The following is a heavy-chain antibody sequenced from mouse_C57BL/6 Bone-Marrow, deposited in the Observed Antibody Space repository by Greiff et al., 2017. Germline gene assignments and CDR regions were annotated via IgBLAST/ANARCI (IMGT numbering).Heavy chain of an antibody. CDR3: ARGGYGSSYGYFDV. J-gene: IGHJ1*03. Sequence: QVQLQQPGAELVKPGASVKMSCKASGYTFTSYWITWVKQRPGQGLEWIGDIYPGSGSTNYNEKFKSKATLTVDTSSSTAYMQLSSLTSEDSAVYDCARGGYGSSYGYFDVWGTGTTVTVSS. CDR1: GYTFTSYW. D-gene: IGHD1-1*01. V-gene: IGHV1-55*01. CDR2: IYPGSGST.